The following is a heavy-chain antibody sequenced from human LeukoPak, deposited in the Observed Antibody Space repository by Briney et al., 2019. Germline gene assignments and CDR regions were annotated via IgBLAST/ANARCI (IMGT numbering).Heavy chain of an antibody. Sequence: ASVKFSCKTSGYSFTSYYIHWVRQAPGQGLEWMGWINPSSGGTEYAQKFQGRVTMTGDTSISTAYMELSRLRSDDTAVYYCARDRGSSWYVDYWGQGTLVTVSS. D-gene: IGHD6-13*01. CDR3: ARDRGSSWYVDY. V-gene: IGHV1-2*02. CDR1: GYSFTSYY. CDR2: INPSSGGT. J-gene: IGHJ4*02.